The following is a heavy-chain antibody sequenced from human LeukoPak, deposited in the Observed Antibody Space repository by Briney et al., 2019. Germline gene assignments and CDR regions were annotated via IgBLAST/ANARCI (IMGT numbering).Heavy chain of an antibody. CDR2: IYYGGST. Sequence: SETLSLTCSVSGDSINSNYWSWMRQPPGKGLEWMGYIYYGGSTNYNPSLKSRVSMSVDTSKNQFSLNLSSVTAADTDVYYCERLLAGCPGGRCRAHFDYWGQGTLVTVSS. CDR1: GDSINSNY. J-gene: IGHJ4*02. V-gene: IGHV4-59*01. CDR3: ERLLAGCPGGRCRAHFDY. D-gene: IGHD2-15*01.